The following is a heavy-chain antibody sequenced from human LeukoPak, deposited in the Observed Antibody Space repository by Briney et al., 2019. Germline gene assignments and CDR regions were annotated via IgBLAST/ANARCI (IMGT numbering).Heavy chain of an antibody. Sequence: GGSLRLSSAPSGFTFGTYAMNSVRQAPGKGVEWVSYISSSSSTIYLPDSVKGRFTISRDNAKNSLYLQMNGLRDEDTAVYYCARDAGSGYFDYWGQGTLVTVSS. CDR3: ARDAGSGYFDY. J-gene: IGHJ4*02. CDR1: GFTFGTYA. CDR2: ISSSSSTI. V-gene: IGHV3-48*02. D-gene: IGHD6-19*01.